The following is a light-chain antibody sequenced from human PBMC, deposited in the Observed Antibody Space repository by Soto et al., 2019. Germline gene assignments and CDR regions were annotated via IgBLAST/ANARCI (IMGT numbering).Light chain of an antibody. Sequence: QPALAQPASVSGSPGQSITISCTGTSSDVGGYNYVSWYQQHPDKAPKLILYEVSNRPSGVSNRFSGSKSGNTASLTISGLQTEDGADYYCSSYTDNSTLVFGTGTKVTVL. CDR1: SSDVGGYNY. J-gene: IGLJ1*01. CDR3: SSYTDNSTLV. CDR2: EVS. V-gene: IGLV2-14*01.